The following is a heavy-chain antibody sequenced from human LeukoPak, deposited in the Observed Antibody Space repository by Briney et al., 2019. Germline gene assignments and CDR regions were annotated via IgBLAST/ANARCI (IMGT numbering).Heavy chain of an antibody. Sequence: LSLTCTVSGVSISSSNSYWGWVRQAPGKGLEWVSYISSSGSTIYYADSVKGRFTIYRDNSKNTLYLQMNSLRAEDTAVYYCAKDVDSSSWYAGLDAFDIWGQGTMVTVSS. CDR1: GVSISSSNSY. V-gene: IGHV3-11*01. CDR3: AKDVDSSSWYAGLDAFDI. J-gene: IGHJ3*02. CDR2: ISSSGSTI. D-gene: IGHD6-13*01.